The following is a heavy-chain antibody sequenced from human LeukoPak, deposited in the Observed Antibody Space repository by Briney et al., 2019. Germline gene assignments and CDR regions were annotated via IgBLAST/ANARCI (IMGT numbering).Heavy chain of an antibody. CDR2: IYYTEST. D-gene: IGHD1-26*01. J-gene: IGHJ3*02. V-gene: IGHV4-59*08. CDR1: GGSIGSYY. CDR3: ARPGVGSGRYGAFDI. Sequence: SETLSLTCTVSGGSIGSYYWSWIRQPPGKGLEWLGYIYYTESTDYNPSLESRVTMSVDTSKNQFSLKLRSMTAADTAVYYCARPGVGSGRYGAFDIWGQGTMVTVSS.